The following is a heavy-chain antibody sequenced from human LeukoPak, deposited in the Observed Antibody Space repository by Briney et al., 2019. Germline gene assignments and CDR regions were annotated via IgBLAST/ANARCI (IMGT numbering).Heavy chain of an antibody. J-gene: IGHJ6*03. CDR1: GGSISDYY. CDR3: ARGDFCSKSNCYLRPMDV. D-gene: IGHD3-3*01. V-gene: IGHV4-59*01. CDR2: IYYSGST. Sequence: PSETLSLTCTVSGGSISDYYWNWIRQPPGKGLEGIGYIYYSGSTTYNPSLKSRVTMSVDTAKNQFSLRVRSVTAADTAVYYCARGDFCSKSNCYLRPMDVWGKGTTVTVSS.